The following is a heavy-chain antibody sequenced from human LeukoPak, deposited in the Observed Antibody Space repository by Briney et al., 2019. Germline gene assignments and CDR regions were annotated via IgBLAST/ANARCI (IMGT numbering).Heavy chain of an antibody. V-gene: IGHV1-18*01. Sequence: GASVKVSCKASGYTFTSYGISWVRQAPGQGLEWMGWISAYNGNTNYAQKLQGRVTMTTDTSTSTAYMELSSLRSEDTAVYYCATGGSGSYPSKNWFDPWGQGTLVTVSS. J-gene: IGHJ5*02. CDR1: GYTFTSYG. CDR3: ATGGSGSYPSKNWFDP. CDR2: ISAYNGNT. D-gene: IGHD3-10*01.